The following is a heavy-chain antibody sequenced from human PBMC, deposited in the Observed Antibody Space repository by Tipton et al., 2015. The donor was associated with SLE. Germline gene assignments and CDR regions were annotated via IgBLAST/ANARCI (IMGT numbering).Heavy chain of an antibody. J-gene: IGHJ3*02. Sequence: TLSLTCTVSGNSFSSGGYFWSWIRQLPDKGLEWIGEINHSGTTNCNPSLKSRVTISVDTSKNQFSLKLSSVTAADTAVYYCARGGSKHYDFWGRQMGPHAFDIWGQETKVTVSS. D-gene: IGHD3-3*01. CDR1: GNSFSSGGYF. CDR3: ARGGSKHYDFWGRQMGPHAFDI. V-gene: IGHV4-34*01. CDR2: INHSGTT.